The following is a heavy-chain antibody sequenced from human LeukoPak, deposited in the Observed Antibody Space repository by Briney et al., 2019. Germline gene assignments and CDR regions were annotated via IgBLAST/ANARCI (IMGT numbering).Heavy chain of an antibody. V-gene: IGHV3-20*03. J-gene: IGHJ4*02. CDR3: ARERGYSGQWEFDY. Sequence: GGSLRLSYAASGFTFDDYGMSWVRQAPGKGLEWVSGINWNGGSTGYADSVKGRFTISRDNVKSSLYLQMNSLRAEDTALYYCARERGYSGQWEFDYWGQGTLVTVSS. CDR1: GFTFDDYG. CDR2: INWNGGST. D-gene: IGHD5-12*01.